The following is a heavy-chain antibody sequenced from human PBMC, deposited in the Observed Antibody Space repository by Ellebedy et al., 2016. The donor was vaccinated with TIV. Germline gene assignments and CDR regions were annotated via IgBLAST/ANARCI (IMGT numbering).Heavy chain of an antibody. Sequence: MPSETLSLTCTVSGGSISSGDYYWSCIRQPPGKGLEWIGYIYYSGSTYYNPSLKSRVTISVDTSKNQFSLKLSSVTAADTAVYYCARAANHDDSFGAHRKYYGMDVWGQGTTVTVSS. CDR3: ARAANHDDSFGAHRKYYGMDV. D-gene: IGHD3-22*01. J-gene: IGHJ6*02. CDR1: GGSISSGDYY. CDR2: IYYSGST. V-gene: IGHV4-30-4*01.